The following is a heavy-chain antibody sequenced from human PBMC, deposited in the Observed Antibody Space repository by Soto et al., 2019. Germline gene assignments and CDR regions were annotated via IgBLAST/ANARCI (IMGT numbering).Heavy chain of an antibody. V-gene: IGHV4-4*07. J-gene: IGHJ5*02. CDR1: GGTISGYY. CDR2: IHSSGNT. Sequence: SETLSLTCSVSGGTISGYYWTWMRQPAGKGLEWIGRIHSSGNTKYNPSLQSRVTMSLDTSNNQFSLRLTSVTAADTAVYYCARGQRFSDWFDPWGQGTLVTVSS. CDR3: ARGQRFSDWFDP. D-gene: IGHD3-3*01.